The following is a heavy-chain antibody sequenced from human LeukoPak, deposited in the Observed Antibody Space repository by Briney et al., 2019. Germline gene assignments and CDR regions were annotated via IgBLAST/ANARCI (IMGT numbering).Heavy chain of an antibody. D-gene: IGHD2-21*01. CDR2: IRSKIYTGAT. CDR1: GLTFGSYG. Sequence: GGSLRLSCTTSGLTFGSYGMSWFRQAPGRGLEWVSFIRSKIYTGATDYAASVKGRFVISRDDSESIAYLQMNSLKTEDTGVYYCTRNPHPHCGGVHCPSDTWGQGTLVTVSS. CDR3: TRNPHPHCGGVHCPSDT. V-gene: IGHV3-49*03. J-gene: IGHJ5*02.